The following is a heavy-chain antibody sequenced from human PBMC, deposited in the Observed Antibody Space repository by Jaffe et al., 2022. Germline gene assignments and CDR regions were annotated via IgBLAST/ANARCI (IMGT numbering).Heavy chain of an antibody. D-gene: IGHD4-4*01. CDR2: ISGSGYSI. CDR1: GFTFSSYN. V-gene: IGHV3-23*01. CDR3: AKESTGDRMFDY. Sequence: EVQLLESGGGFVQPGGSLRLSCAASGFTFSSYNMNWVRQAPGKGLEWVSVISGSGYSISYADSLKGRFTISRDNSKNTLYLQMNSLRVEDTAVYYCAKESTGDRMFDYWGQGTLVTVSS. J-gene: IGHJ4*02.